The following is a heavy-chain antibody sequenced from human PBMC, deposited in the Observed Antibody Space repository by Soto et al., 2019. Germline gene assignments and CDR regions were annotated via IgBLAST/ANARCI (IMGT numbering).Heavy chain of an antibody. Sequence: EVQLLESGGGLVQPGGSLRLSCAASGFTFSTNSMTWVRQAPGKGLEWVCGISGGGDSTPYADSVKGRFTISRDNSKNRVYLQMNSLTADDTAVYFCSKWDGYGDQWGQGTLVTVSS. CDR1: GFTFSTNS. D-gene: IGHD5-12*01. V-gene: IGHV3-23*01. CDR3: SKWDGYGDQ. CDR2: ISGGGDST. J-gene: IGHJ5*02.